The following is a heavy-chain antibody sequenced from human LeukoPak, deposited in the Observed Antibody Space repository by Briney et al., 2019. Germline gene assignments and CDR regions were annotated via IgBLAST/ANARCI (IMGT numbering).Heavy chain of an antibody. CDR2: FYSSGIT. J-gene: IGHJ4*02. CDR3: ARRAWGQDFDY. V-gene: IGHV4-59*01. Sequence: PSETLSLTCTVSGGSISSYYWSWIRQPPGKGLEWIGFFYSSGITNYNPSLKSRVTISVDTSKNKFSLKLSSVTAADTAVYYCARRAWGQDFDYWGQGTLVTVSS. D-gene: IGHD7-27*01. CDR1: GGSISSYY.